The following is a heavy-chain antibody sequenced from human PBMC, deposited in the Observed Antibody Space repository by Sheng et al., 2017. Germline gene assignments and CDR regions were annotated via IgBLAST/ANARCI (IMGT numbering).Heavy chain of an antibody. V-gene: IGHV4-39*07. CDR1: GGSISSSTYY. Sequence: QMQLQESGPGLVKPSETLSLTCTVSGGSISSSTYYWGWIRQPPGKGLEWIGSIYYRGNTYHNPSLKSRVTISVDTSKNQFSLKLSSVTAADTAVYYCARDSSGYYTKLDYVGPGNAGHRLL. CDR3: ARDSSGYYTKLDY. CDR2: IYYRGNT. J-gene: IGHJ4*02. D-gene: IGHD3-22*01.